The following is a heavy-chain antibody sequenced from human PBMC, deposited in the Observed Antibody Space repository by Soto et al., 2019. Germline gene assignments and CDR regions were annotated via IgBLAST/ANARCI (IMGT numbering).Heavy chain of an antibody. V-gene: IGHV1-18*01. D-gene: IGHD3-10*01. Sequence: AHQAKRKGLEWMGWISAYNGNTNYAQKLQGRVTMTTDTSTSTAYMELRSLRSDDTAVYYCARNHYYGSGKNCYYYYMDVWGKGTTVTVSS. J-gene: IGHJ6*03. CDR3: ARNHYYGSGKNCYYYYMDV. CDR2: ISAYNGNT.